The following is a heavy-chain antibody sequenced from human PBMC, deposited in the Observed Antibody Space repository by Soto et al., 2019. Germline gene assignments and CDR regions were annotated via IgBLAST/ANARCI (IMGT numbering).Heavy chain of an antibody. CDR1: GFTFSSYA. V-gene: IGHV3-23*01. CDR2: ISGSGGST. CDR3: VRGAAAGPGPSFGY. J-gene: IGHJ4*02. Sequence: EVQLLESGGGLVQPGGSLRLSCAASGFTFSSYAMSWVRQAPGKGLEWVSGISGSGGSTYYADSVKGRFTISRDNSKNTLFLQMDSLRAEDTALYYCVRGAAAGPGPSFGYWGQGTLVTVSS. D-gene: IGHD6-13*01.